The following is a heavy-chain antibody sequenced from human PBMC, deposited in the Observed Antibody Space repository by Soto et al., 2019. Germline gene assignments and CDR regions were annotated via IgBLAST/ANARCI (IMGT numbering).Heavy chain of an antibody. CDR1: GGSISSGGYY. CDR3: ARDEGALLWHSQCDEGFHPTGYGMDV. J-gene: IGHJ6*02. V-gene: IGHV4-31*03. CDR2: IYSSGRT. Sequence: QVQLQESGPGLVKPSQTLSLTCTVSGGSISSGGYYWSWIRQHPGKGLEWIGYIYSSGRTYYNPSLKSRVTISVDTSKNQFSLKLSSVTAADTAVYYCARDEGALLWHSQCDEGFHPTGYGMDVWGQVTTVTVSS. D-gene: IGHD3-10*01.